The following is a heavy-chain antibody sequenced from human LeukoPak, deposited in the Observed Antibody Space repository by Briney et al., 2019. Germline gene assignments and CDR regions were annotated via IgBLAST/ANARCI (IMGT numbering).Heavy chain of an antibody. V-gene: IGHV1-69*13. Sequence: SAVKVSCKASGGTFSSYAISWVRQAPGQGLEWMGGIIPIFGTANYAQKFQRRVTITQDESTSTAYMELSSLRSEDTAVYYCARSGVGDYSNAFHPWGQGTLVTVSS. CDR2: IIPIFGTA. D-gene: IGHD4-11*01. CDR3: ARSGVGDYSNAFHP. CDR1: GGTFSSYA. J-gene: IGHJ5*02.